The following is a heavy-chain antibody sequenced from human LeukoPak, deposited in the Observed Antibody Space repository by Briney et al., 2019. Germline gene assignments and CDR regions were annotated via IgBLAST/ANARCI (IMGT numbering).Heavy chain of an antibody. Sequence: SETLSLTCTVSGGSISSYYWSWIRQPPGKGLEWIGYIYYSGSTNYNPSLKSRVTISVDTSKNQFSLKLSSVTAADTAVYYCARANSGYYYFDYWGQGTLVTVSS. V-gene: IGHV4-59*01. CDR3: ARANSGYYYFDY. D-gene: IGHD3-22*01. CDR1: GGSISSYY. J-gene: IGHJ4*02. CDR2: IYYSGST.